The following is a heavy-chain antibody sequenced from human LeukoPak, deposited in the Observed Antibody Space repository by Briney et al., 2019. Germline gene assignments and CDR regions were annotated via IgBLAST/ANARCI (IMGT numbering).Heavy chain of an antibody. J-gene: IGHJ5*02. CDR3: ARLAAGTRIVLDP. CDR2: INPNSGGT. D-gene: IGHD6-13*01. Sequence: ASVKVSCKVSGYTLTELSMHWVRQAPGQGLEWMGWINPNSGGTNYAQKFQGRVTMTRDTSISTAYMELSRLRSDDTAVYYCARLAAGTRIVLDPWGQGTLVTVSS. V-gene: IGHV1-2*02. CDR1: GYTLTELS.